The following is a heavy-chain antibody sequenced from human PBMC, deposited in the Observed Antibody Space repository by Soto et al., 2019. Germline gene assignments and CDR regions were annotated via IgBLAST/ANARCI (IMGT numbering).Heavy chain of an antibody. Sequence: SETLSLTCTVSGGSISSGDYYWSWIRQPPGKGLEWIGYIYYSGSTYYNPSLKSRVTISVDTSKNQFSLKLSSVTAADTAVYYCARLAFSSGYYNADYWGQGTLVTVSS. D-gene: IGHD3-22*01. J-gene: IGHJ4*02. CDR3: ARLAFSSGYYNADY. CDR2: IYYSGST. CDR1: GGSISSGDYY. V-gene: IGHV4-30-4*01.